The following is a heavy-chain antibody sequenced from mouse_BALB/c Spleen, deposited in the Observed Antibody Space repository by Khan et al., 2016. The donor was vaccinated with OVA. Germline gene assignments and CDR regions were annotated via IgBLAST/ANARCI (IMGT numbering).Heavy chain of an antibody. J-gene: IGHJ3*01. Sequence: VQLQQSGAELVRPGVSVKISCKGSGYTFTDYAMHWVKQSHAKSLEWIGVISTYYGDASYNQKFKGKATMTVDKSSSTAYMELARLTSEDSALYYCARGGRFAYWGQGTLVTVSA. V-gene: IGHV1S137*01. CDR2: ISTYYGDA. D-gene: IGHD3-3*01. CDR3: ARGGRFAY. CDR1: GYTFTDYA.